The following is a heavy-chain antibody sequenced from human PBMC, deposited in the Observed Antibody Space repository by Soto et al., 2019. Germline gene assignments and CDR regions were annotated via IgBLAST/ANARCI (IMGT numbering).Heavy chain of an antibody. CDR2: IYPGDSDT. CDR3: ARLYDILADNWLDP. J-gene: IGHJ5*02. CDR1: GYSFTSYW. D-gene: IGHD3-9*01. V-gene: IGHV5-51*01. Sequence: GESLKISCKGSGYSFTSYWIGRVRQMPGKGLEWMGIIYPGDSDTRYSPSFQGQVTISADKSINTAYLQWNSLKASDTAMYYCARLYDILADNWLDPWGQGTLVTVSS.